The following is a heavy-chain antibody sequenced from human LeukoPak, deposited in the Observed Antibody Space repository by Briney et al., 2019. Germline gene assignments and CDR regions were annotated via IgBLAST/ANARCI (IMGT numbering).Heavy chain of an antibody. D-gene: IGHD6-19*01. J-gene: IGHJ5*02. V-gene: IGHV3-7*01. Sequence: GGSLRLSCVASRFTFSSYWMSWVRQAPGKGLEWVANIKQDGSEKYYVDSVKGRFTISRDNAKNSLYLQMNSLRAEDTAVYYCARADGWLVRGWFDPWGQGTLVTVSS. CDR2: IKQDGSEK. CDR1: RFTFSSYW. CDR3: ARADGWLVRGWFDP.